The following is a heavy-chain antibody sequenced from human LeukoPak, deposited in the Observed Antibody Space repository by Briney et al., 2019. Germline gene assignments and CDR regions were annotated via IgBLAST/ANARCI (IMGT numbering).Heavy chain of an antibody. CDR1: GGSMSSYY. D-gene: IGHD5-24*01. V-gene: IGHV4-59*08. J-gene: IGHJ4*02. CDR2: IYYSGST. CDR3: ARGARAGYNLEPFDY. Sequence: SETLSLTCTVSGGSMSSYYWSWIRQPPGKGLEWIGYIYYSGSTKYNPSLKSRVTISVNTSKNQFSLKLSSVTAADTAVYYCARGARAGYNLEPFDYWGQGTLVTVSS.